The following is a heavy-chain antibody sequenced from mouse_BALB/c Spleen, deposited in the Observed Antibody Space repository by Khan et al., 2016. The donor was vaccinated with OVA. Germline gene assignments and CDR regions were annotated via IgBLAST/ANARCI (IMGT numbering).Heavy chain of an antibody. CDR1: GYTFTSYT. J-gene: IGHJ3*01. D-gene: IGHD2-5*01. CDR3: VRDGAYHSNDGWFAY. V-gene: IGHV1-4*01. CDR2: INPSNGYT. Sequence: QVQLKESGAELARPGASVKMSCKASGYTFTSYTIHWIKKRPGQGLEWIGYINPSNGYTNYNQKFKDKATLTTDKSSTTAYLQLSSLTSDDSAVYNCVRDGAYHSNDGWFAYGCQGTLVTVSA.